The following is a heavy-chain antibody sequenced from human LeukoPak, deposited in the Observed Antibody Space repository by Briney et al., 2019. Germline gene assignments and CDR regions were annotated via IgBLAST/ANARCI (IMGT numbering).Heavy chain of an antibody. V-gene: IGHV3-7*01. CDR3: ARATSSWYGLYFGY. CDR1: GFTFSSYW. D-gene: IGHD6-13*01. Sequence: GGSLRLSCAASGFTFSSYWMSWVRQAPGKGLEWVANIKQDGSEKYYVDSVKGRFTISRDNAKNSLYLQMNSLRAEDTAVYYCARATSSWYGLYFGYWGQGTLVTVSS. CDR2: IKQDGSEK. J-gene: IGHJ4*02.